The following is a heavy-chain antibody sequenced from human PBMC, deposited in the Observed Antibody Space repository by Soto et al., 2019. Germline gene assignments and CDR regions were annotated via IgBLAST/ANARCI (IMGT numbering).Heavy chain of an antibody. CDR1: GYTFTSYG. D-gene: IGHD2-2*01. Sequence: GASVKVSCKASGYTFTSYGISWVRQAPGQGLEWMGWISAYNGNTNYAQKLQGRVTMTTDTSTSTAYMELRSLRSDDTAVYYCARDQLLPGYYYYGMDVWGQGTTVTVSS. CDR2: ISAYNGNT. V-gene: IGHV1-18*01. CDR3: ARDQLLPGYYYYGMDV. J-gene: IGHJ6*02.